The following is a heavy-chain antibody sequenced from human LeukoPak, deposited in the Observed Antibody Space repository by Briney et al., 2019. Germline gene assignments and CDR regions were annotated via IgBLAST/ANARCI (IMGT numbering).Heavy chain of an antibody. CDR1: GYTFTSYY. J-gene: IGHJ4*02. Sequence: ASVKVSCKASGYTFTSYYMHWVRQAPGQGLEWMGIINPSGGSTSYAQKFQGRVTMTRDMSTSTVYMELSSLRSEDTAVYYCARGGYYGDLVMAEYYFDYWGQGTLVTVSS. D-gene: IGHD4-17*01. CDR2: INPSGGST. V-gene: IGHV1-46*01. CDR3: ARGGYYGDLVMAEYYFDY.